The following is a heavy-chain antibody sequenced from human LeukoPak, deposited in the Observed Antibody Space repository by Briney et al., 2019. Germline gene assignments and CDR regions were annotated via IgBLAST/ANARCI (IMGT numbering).Heavy chain of an antibody. D-gene: IGHD5-18*01. Sequence: GGSLRLSCAASGFTFSSYAMSWVRQAPGKGLEWVSAISSSGGSTYYADSVKGRFTISRDNSKNTLYLQMNSLKTEDTAVYYCASTPGYSYGNDAFDIWGQGTMVTVSS. V-gene: IGHV3-23*01. CDR3: ASTPGYSYGNDAFDI. CDR2: ISSSGGST. CDR1: GFTFSSYA. J-gene: IGHJ3*02.